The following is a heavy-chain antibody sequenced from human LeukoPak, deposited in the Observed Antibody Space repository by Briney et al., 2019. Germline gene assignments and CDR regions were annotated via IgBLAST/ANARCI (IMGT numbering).Heavy chain of an antibody. D-gene: IGHD2-15*01. Sequence: SVKVSCKASGGTFSSYAISWVRQAPGQGLEWMGGIIPIFGTANCAQKFQGRVTITADKSTSTAYMELSSLRSEDTAVYYCARDFRLDVVVAAYGWLDPWGQGTLVTVSS. CDR2: IIPIFGTA. V-gene: IGHV1-69*06. CDR3: ARDFRLDVVVAAYGWLDP. CDR1: GGTFSSYA. J-gene: IGHJ5*02.